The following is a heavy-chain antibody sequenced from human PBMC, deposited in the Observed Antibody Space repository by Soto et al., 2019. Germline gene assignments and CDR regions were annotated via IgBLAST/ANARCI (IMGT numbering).Heavy chain of an antibody. D-gene: IGHD6-6*01. CDR1: GISLSNYA. CDR2: ISGSGGST. CDR3: AKASYSSSFWYFDL. J-gene: IGHJ2*01. V-gene: IGHV3-23*01. Sequence: EVQLLESGGGLVQPGGSLRLSCTSSGISLSNYAVNWVRQAPGKGLEWVSSISGSGGSTYYADSVKGRFTISRDNSKNTLSLQMNSLRAEDTAIYFCAKASYSSSFWYFDLWGRGTLVTVSS.